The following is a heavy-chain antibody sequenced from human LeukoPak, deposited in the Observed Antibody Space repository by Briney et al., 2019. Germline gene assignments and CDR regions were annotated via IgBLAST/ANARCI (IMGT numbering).Heavy chain of an antibody. V-gene: IGHV4-39*01. D-gene: IGHD6-19*01. CDR2: ISYSGNT. CDR3: AIPPPRRSSGYYPFDY. CDR1: GGSISSSSYC. J-gene: IGHJ4*02. Sequence: SSETLSLTCSVSGGSISSSSYCWAWVRQPPGKGLEWIASISYSGNTYYNPSLKSRVTISLDASKNQFFLRVTSVTAADSAIYYCAIPPPRRSSGYYPFDYWGQGTLVTVSS.